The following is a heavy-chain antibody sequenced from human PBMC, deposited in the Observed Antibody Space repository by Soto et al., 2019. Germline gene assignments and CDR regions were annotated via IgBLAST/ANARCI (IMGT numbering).Heavy chain of an antibody. CDR1: GFTFSSYA. CDR2: ISGSGYST. Sequence: EVQLLESGGGLVQPGGSLRLSCAASGFTFSSYAMSWVRQAPGKVLEWVSAISGSGYSTYYADSVKGRFTISRDNSKNTLYLQMNSLRAEDTAVYYCAKSGFLQYCDWFQGGGYFALWGRGTLVTVSS. CDR3: AKSGFLQYCDWFQGGGYFAL. D-gene: IGHD3-9*01. J-gene: IGHJ2*01. V-gene: IGHV3-23*01.